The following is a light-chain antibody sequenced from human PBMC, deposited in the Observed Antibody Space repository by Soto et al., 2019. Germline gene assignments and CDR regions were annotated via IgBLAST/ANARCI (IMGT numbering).Light chain of an antibody. CDR2: GAS. Sequence: VLTQSPDTLSLSPGVTAILSCRASQTIDTYSAWYQLKPGQRPRLLIYGASNRALGIPYRFIGSGSGKNFTHTIHRLEPGDFAVYFCQHYASSPITLNKVTLLEIK. CDR1: QTIDTY. V-gene: IGKV3-20*01. CDR3: QHYASSPIT. J-gene: IGKJ5*01.